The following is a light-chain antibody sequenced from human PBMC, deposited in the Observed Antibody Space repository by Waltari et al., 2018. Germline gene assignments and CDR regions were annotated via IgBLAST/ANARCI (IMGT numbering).Light chain of an antibody. V-gene: IGKV1-39*01. J-gene: IGKJ1*01. CDR3: QQSFSSPWT. CDR1: QNIRTH. Sequence: DIQMTQSPSSLSASVGDTVTVTCRASQNIRTHLNWYQQKPATAPKLLIYAASTLHRGVPSRCSGSGSGTDFTLTVTNLQPDDFAIYFCQQSFSSPWTFGQGTRV. CDR2: AAS.